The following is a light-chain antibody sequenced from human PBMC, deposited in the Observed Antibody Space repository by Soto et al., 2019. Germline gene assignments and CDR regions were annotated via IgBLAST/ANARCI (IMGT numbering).Light chain of an antibody. CDR2: NEA. Sequence: IHMTQSPSSLSASVGDRVTITCRASQRITTYLTWYQQKPGKAPKLLISNEATLQGGVPSRFSGSGSGTDFTLTITTLQPEDFATYFCQQSYSTPYTFGQGTKLEIK. CDR3: QQSYSTPYT. V-gene: IGKV1-39*01. CDR1: QRITTY. J-gene: IGKJ2*01.